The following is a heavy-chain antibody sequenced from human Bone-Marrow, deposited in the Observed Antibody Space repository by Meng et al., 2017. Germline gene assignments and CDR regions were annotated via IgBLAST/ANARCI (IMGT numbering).Heavy chain of an antibody. V-gene: IGHV4-4*02. J-gene: IGHJ5*02. D-gene: IGHD6-13*01. CDR2: IYHSGST. CDR1: GGSISSSNW. CDR3: ARVSLQATIAAAGVVWFDP. Sequence: QVQLQESGPGLVKPSGTLSLTCAGSGGSISSSNWWRWVRQPPGKGLEWIGEIYHSGSTNYNPSLKSRVTISVDKSKNQFSLKLSSVTAADTAVYYCARVSLQATIAAAGVVWFDPWGQGTLVTVSS.